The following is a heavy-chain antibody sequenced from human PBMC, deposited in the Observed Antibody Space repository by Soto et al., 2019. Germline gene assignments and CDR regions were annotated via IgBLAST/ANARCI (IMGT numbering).Heavy chain of an antibody. D-gene: IGHD6-19*01. CDR3: AEGHIAVAGTPVYYYYGMDV. Sequence: SVKVSCKASGFTFTSSAVQWVRQARGQRLEWIGWIVVGSGNTNYAQKFQERVTITRDMSTSTAYMELSSLRSEDTAVYYCAEGHIAVAGTPVYYYYGMDVWGQGTTVTVSS. CDR1: GFTFTSSA. CDR2: IVVGSGNT. J-gene: IGHJ6*02. V-gene: IGHV1-58*01.